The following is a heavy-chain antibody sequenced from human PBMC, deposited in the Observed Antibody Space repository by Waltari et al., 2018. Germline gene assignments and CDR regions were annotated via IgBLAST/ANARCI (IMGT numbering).Heavy chain of an antibody. CDR2: IYHSGST. D-gene: IGHD1-7*01. Sequence: QVQLQESGPGLVKPSETLSFTCAVSGYSISSGYYWGWIRQPPGNGPEGMGSIYHSGSTYYNPSLKSRVTISVDTSKNQFSLKLSSVTAADTAVYYCAGNFNWYFDLWGRGTLVTVSS. V-gene: IGHV4-38-2*01. CDR1: GYSISSGYY. J-gene: IGHJ2*01. CDR3: AGNFNWYFDL.